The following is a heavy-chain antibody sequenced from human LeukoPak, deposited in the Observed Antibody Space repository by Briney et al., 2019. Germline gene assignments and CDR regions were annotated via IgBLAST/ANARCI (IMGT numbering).Heavy chain of an antibody. D-gene: IGHD3-22*01. Sequence: SETLSLTCTVSGGSISSTSYYWGWVRHPPGRGLGWMWSIYYSGSTYYNPSRRSGATISVDTSKNQCSLKLSSGTAADTAVSYCARHVVGYSYDSSGGSLDYWGQGTLVTVSS. J-gene: IGHJ4*02. CDR2: IYYSGST. V-gene: IGHV4-39*01. CDR1: GGSISSTSYY. CDR3: ARHVVGYSYDSSGGSLDY.